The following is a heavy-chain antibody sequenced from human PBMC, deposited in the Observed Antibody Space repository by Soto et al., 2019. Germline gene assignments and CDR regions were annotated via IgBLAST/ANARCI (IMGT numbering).Heavy chain of an antibody. Sequence: QVQLVQSGAEVKKPGSSVKVSCKAPGGTFSTYAISWVRQAPGQGLEWMGGVIPIFGTPKYAQKFQGRVTITAEESTRTGYMELRSLRSEDTAVYYCARSPGGSSSLDISYYYYYAMDVWGQGTTVTVSS. CDR1: GGTFSTYA. V-gene: IGHV1-69*01. J-gene: IGHJ6*02. CDR3: ARSPGGSSSLDISYYYYYAMDV. CDR2: VIPIFGTP. D-gene: IGHD2-15*01.